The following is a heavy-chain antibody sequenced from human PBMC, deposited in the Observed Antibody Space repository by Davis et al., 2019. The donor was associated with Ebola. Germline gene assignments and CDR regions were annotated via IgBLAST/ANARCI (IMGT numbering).Heavy chain of an antibody. Sequence: GGSLRLSCAASGFTFSTYGMHWVRQAPGKGLEWVTVFSFDGSKKYYADSVKGRFTISRDNAKNSLYLQMNSLRAEDTAVYYCAREAAAAHFDYWGQGTLVTVSS. CDR3: AREAAAAHFDY. CDR1: GFTFSTYG. J-gene: IGHJ4*02. CDR2: FSFDGSKK. V-gene: IGHV3-30*03. D-gene: IGHD6-13*01.